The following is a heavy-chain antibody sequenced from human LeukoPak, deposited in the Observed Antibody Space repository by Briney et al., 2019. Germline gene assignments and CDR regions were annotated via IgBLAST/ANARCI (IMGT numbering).Heavy chain of an antibody. Sequence: GGSLRLSCAASGFTVSSNYMSWVRQAPGMGLEWVSVIYSGGSTYYADSVKGRFTISRDNSKNTLYLQMNSLRAEDTAVYYCARSSGSYYGGHAFDIWGQGTMVTVSS. CDR3: ARSSGSYYGGHAFDI. D-gene: IGHD1-26*01. CDR1: GFTVSSNY. CDR2: IYSGGST. V-gene: IGHV3-66*01. J-gene: IGHJ3*02.